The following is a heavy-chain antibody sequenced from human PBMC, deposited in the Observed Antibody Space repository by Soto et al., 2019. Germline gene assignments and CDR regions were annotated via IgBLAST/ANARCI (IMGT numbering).Heavy chain of an antibody. Sequence: QVQLQQSGPGLVKPSQTLSLTCTVSGGSISGDYYHWTWIRQSPGKGLEGIGYVFHSGSVLYNPSLTSRLNISVDTSKNQFSLRLSSVTAAETAVYFCAREDDGGDRDYYGLDVWGQGTTVTVSS. CDR2: VFHSGSV. CDR3: AREDDGGDRDYYGLDV. J-gene: IGHJ6*02. D-gene: IGHD2-21*02. CDR1: GGSISGDYYH. V-gene: IGHV4-30-4*08.